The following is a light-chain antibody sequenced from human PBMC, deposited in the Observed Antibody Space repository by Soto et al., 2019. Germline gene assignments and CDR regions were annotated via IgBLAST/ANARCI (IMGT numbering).Light chain of an antibody. Sequence: EIPLTQSPSSLAASVGDRLTLTCRASRNVSIYLNWYQHKPGKGPTLLLHATSNLQNGVPSRFSGSGSGTEFTLTITSLEPEDFGTYYCQQSYNMRSFGQGTRLVIK. CDR3: QQSYNMRS. J-gene: IGKJ5*01. CDR1: RNVSIY. CDR2: ATS. V-gene: IGKV1-39*01.